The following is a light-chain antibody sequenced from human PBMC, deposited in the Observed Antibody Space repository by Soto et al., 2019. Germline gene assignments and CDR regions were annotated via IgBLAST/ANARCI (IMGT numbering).Light chain of an antibody. J-gene: IGKJ5*01. CDR1: QSVSSNY. CDR2: GAS. V-gene: IGKV3-20*01. CDR3: QQYGNSPAIT. Sequence: ESVLTQSPGTLSLSPGERATLSCRASQSVSSNYLAWYQQKPGQAPRLLIYGASTRATGIPDRFSGSGSGTDFTLTVSRLEPEDFAVYYCQQYGNSPAITFGQGTRLEIK.